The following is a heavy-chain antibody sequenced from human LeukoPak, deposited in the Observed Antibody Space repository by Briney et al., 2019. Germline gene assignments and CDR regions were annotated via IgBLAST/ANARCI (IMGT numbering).Heavy chain of an antibody. CDR3: AELTGTTGYFDY. Sequence: ASVKVSCKAFGYTFTSNYMHWVRQAPGQGPEWMGVISPSGGSTTYAQKFQGRVTMTRDMSTSTVYMELSSLRSEDTAVYYCAELTGTTGYFDYWGQGTLVTVSS. J-gene: IGHJ4*02. CDR2: ISPSGGST. CDR1: GYTFTSNY. V-gene: IGHV1-46*01. D-gene: IGHD1-7*01.